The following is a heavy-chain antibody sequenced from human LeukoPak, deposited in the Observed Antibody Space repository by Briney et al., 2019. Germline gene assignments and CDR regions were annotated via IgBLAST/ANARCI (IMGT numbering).Heavy chain of an antibody. J-gene: IGHJ6*03. V-gene: IGHV3-7*01. D-gene: IGHD3-9*01. CDR3: ARLRYFDLYYMDV. CDR1: GFTFSSYW. Sequence: QPGGSLRLSCAASGFTFSSYWMSWVRQAPGKGLEWVANIKQDGSEKYYVDSVKGRFTISRDNAKNSLYLQMNSLRAEDTAVYYCARLRYFDLYYMDVWGKGTTVTISS. CDR2: IKQDGSEK.